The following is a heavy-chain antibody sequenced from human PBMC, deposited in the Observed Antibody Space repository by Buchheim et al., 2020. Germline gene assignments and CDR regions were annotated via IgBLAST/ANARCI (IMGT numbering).Heavy chain of an antibody. CDR1: GGSISSDY. V-gene: IGHV4-59*08. CDR2: RSHSGTT. CDR3: ARYYDFWSGLDH. J-gene: IGHJ4*02. D-gene: IGHD3-3*01. Sequence: QVQLQESGPGLVKPSETLSLTCAVSGGSISSDYWGWIRQTPGKGLEWIGYRSHSGTTNYPPSLKSRVTISLDTSKNQFSLKLSSVTAADTAVYYCARYYDFWSGLDHWGQGTL.